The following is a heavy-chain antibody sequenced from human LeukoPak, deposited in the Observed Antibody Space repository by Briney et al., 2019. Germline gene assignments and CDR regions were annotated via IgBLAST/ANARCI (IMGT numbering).Heavy chain of an antibody. D-gene: IGHD2-8*01. CDR2: IKEDGSEK. V-gene: IGHV3-7*01. CDR1: GFTFSNYW. CDR3: ATGRTKMY. Sequence: GGSLRLSCVASGFTFSNYWMNWVRQAPGERPEWVANIKEDGSEKYYVDSVKGRFTISRDNAKNSLYLQMNSLRAEDTAVYYCATGRTKMYWGQGTLVTVSS. J-gene: IGHJ4*02.